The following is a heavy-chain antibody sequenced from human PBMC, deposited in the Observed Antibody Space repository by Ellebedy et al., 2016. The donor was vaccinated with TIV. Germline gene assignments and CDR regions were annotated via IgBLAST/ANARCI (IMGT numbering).Heavy chain of an antibody. V-gene: IGHV3-9*01. J-gene: IGHJ4*02. CDR1: GFSFDDYA. Sequence: PGGSLRLSCAASGFSFDDYAMHWVRQAPGKGLEWVSAINWKSTSIGYADSVKGRFTISRDNAKNSLYLQMNSLTAEDTALYYCTKGRRDGYDYEIDYWGQGTLVTVSS. CDR2: INWKSTSI. D-gene: IGHD5-24*01. CDR3: TKGRRDGYDYEIDY.